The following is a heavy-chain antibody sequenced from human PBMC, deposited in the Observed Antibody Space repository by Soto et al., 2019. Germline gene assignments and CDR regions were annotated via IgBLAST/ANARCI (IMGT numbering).Heavy chain of an antibody. J-gene: IGHJ6*02. D-gene: IGHD6-13*01. CDR1: GFTFSSYW. CDR3: ARIASAGRGWDV. CDR2: IKQDGREK. V-gene: IGHV3-7*01. Sequence: EVQLVESGGGLVQPGGSLRLSCAASGFTFSSYWMSWVRQAPVKGLEWVGNIKQDGREKNYVDFMEARLTISRENAENSLYLQMTSLRAEDTAVYYCARIASAGRGWDVWGQGSTVVVSS.